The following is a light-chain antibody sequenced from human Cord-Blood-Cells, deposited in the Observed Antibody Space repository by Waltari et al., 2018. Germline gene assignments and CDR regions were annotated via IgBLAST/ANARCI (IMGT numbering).Light chain of an antibody. CDR1: QDISNY. CDR3: QQYDNLPLG. V-gene: IGKV1-33*01. Sequence: DIQMTQSPSSLSASVGDRVTITCQASQDISNYLNWYLQKPGKAPKLLIYDASNLETGVPSRFSGSGSGTDFTFTISSLQPEDIATYYCQQYDNLPLGFGPGTKVDIK. CDR2: DAS. J-gene: IGKJ3*01.